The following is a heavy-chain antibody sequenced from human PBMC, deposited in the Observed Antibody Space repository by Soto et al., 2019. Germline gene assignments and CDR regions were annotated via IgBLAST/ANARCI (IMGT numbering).Heavy chain of an antibody. CDR3: ARRIAVAGTHAFDI. V-gene: IGHV5-51*01. CDR2: IYPGDSDT. CDR1: GYSFTSYW. D-gene: IGHD6-19*01. Sequence: EFVKISCKGAGYSFTSYWIGLVRQMPGKGLEWMGIIYPGDSDTRYSPSFQGQVTISADKSISTAYLQWSSLKASDTTMYYCARRIAVAGTHAFDIWGQGTMVTV. J-gene: IGHJ3*02.